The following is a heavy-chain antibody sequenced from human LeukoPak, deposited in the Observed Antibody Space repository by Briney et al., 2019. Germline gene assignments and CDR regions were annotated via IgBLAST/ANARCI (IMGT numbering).Heavy chain of an antibody. CDR3: ARRRPIWLGGEDYGLDV. J-gene: IGHJ6*04. V-gene: IGHV3-53*01. D-gene: IGHD3-10*01. CDR2: IFGGGTT. Sequence: VGSLRLSCAAPGFNVSSPNMSSGRQAPGGGLECVSLIFGGGTTYFTDSVKGRFTISRDNSNNTVYLQIKSLKVEDTAVYYCARRRPIWLGGEDYGLDVWGKGTTVTVSS. CDR1: GFNVSSPN.